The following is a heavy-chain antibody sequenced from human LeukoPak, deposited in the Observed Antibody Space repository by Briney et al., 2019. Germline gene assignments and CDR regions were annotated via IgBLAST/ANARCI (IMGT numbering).Heavy chain of an antibody. CDR1: GGSISSSSYY. CDR3: ARLETLWFGELFTNWFDP. J-gene: IGHJ5*02. CDR2: IYYSGST. D-gene: IGHD3-10*01. V-gene: IGHV4-39*01. Sequence: PSETLSLTCTVSGGSISSSSYYWGWIRQPPGKGLDWIGSIYYSGSTYYNPSLKSRVTISVDTSKNQFSLKLSSVTAADTAVYYCARLETLWFGELFTNWFDPWGQGTLVTVSS.